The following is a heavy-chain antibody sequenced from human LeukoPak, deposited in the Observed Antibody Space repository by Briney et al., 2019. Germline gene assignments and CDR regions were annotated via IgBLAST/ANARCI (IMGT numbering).Heavy chain of an antibody. J-gene: IGHJ5*02. V-gene: IGHV3-21*01. CDR1: GFTFSSYS. D-gene: IGHD5-18*01. CDR2: ISSSSSYI. Sequence: GGALRLSCAASGFTFSSYSMNWVRQAPGKGLEWVSSISSSSSYIYYADSVKGRFTISRDNAKNSLYLQMNSLRAEDTAVYYCARDIPLSGFSYGFHWFYPWVQGTLVTVSS. CDR3: ARDIPLSGFSYGFHWFYP.